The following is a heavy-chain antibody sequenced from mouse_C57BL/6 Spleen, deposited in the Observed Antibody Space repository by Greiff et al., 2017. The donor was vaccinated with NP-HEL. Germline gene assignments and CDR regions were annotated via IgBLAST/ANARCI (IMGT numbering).Heavy chain of an antibody. CDR3: ARWRLLSPDY. V-gene: IGHV1-64*01. CDR1: GYTFTSYW. D-gene: IGHD2-12*01. CDR2: IHPNSGST. Sequence: VQLQQPGAELVKPGASVKLSCKASGYTFTSYWMHWVKQRPGQGLEWIGMIHPNSGSTNYNEKFKSKATLTVDKSYSTAYMQLSSQTSEDSAVYYCARWRLLSPDYWGQGTTLTVSS. J-gene: IGHJ2*01.